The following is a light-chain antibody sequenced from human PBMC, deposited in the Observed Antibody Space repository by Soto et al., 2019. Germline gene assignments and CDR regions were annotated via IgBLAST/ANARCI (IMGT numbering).Light chain of an antibody. Sequence: QSALTQPRSVSGSPGQSVTISCTGTSSDVGDDNYVSWYQQYPGKAPKLVIYDVSKRPSGVPDRFSGSKSGNTASLTISGLQAEDEADYYCRSFAGSYTFWVFGGGTKVTVL. CDR3: RSFAGSYTFWV. V-gene: IGLV2-11*01. CDR2: DVS. CDR1: SSDVGDDNY. J-gene: IGLJ3*02.